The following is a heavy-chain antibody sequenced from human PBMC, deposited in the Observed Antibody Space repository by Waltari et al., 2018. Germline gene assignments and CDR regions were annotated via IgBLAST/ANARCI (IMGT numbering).Heavy chain of an antibody. CDR2: ISGSGGTT. J-gene: IGHJ4*02. CDR3: AKNPFYYDASGYGLTD. D-gene: IGHD3-22*01. CDR1: GFTFSSYA. Sequence: EVELLESGGGLVQPGGSLRLSCDASGFTFSSYAMTWVRQAPGKGLEWVSAISGSGGTTYYADAVKGRFTISRDNSNNTLCLQMNSLRLEDTAIYYCAKNPFYYDASGYGLTDWGQGILVTVSS. V-gene: IGHV3-23*01.